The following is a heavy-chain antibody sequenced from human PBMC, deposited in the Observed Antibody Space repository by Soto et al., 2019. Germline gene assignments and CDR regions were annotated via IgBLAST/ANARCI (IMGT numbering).Heavy chain of an antibody. D-gene: IGHD1-26*01. Sequence: EVQLVESGGGLVKPGGSLRLSCAASGFTFRDYDMTWVRQAPGKGLEWVSSITSNSIYKYSADSLKGRFTISRDNAKNTLFLQINSLRAEDTAVYYCARDLSGGNYYYHCLDVWGQGTTVTVSS. CDR1: GFTFRDYD. CDR2: ITSNSIYK. V-gene: IGHV3-21*01. J-gene: IGHJ6*02. CDR3: ARDLSGGNYYYHCLDV.